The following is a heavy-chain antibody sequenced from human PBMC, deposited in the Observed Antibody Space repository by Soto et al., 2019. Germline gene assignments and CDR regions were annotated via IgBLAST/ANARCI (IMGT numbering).Heavy chain of an antibody. CDR2: MKRDGSEK. Sequence: EVQVVESGGGLVQPGGSLRLSCAASGFSFSNYWMSWVRQAPGKGLEWVANMKRDGSEKHYVDSVKGRFTISRDNTQSRICLQGDSVRAEDTAVYYCVREAGQWIGGLFPWPRDHYYYMDVWGKATGVTVSS. V-gene: IGHV3-7*01. CDR1: GFSFSNYW. CDR3: VREAGQWIGGLFPWPRDHYYYMDV. D-gene: IGHD3-10*01. J-gene: IGHJ6*03.